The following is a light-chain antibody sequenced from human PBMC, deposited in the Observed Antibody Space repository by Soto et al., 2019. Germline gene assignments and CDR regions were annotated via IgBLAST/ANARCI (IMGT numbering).Light chain of an antibody. CDR3: QQDDDCPRT. V-gene: IGKV3-15*01. CDR2: GAY. CDR1: PGISSS. Sequence: DIVMKQSPAPLSVSPGESATLSCSACPGISSSKLAWSQLHPGQAPRLLMYGAYNWATGMPARFSDSGSGTEFTLTSSSPQSVEFAVYDCQQDDDCPRTFGQATK. J-gene: IGKJ1*01.